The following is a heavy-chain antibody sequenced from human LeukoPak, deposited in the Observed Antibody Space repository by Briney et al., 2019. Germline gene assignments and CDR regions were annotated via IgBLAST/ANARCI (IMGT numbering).Heavy chain of an antibody. CDR1: GFTFSSYS. V-gene: IGHV3-21*04. CDR2: ISSSSSYI. CDR3: AKDMGRWELELDY. Sequence: GGSLRLSCAASGFTFSSYSMNWVRQAPGKGLEWVSSISSSSSYIYYADSVKGRFTISRDNAKNSLYLQMNSLRAEDMALYYCAKDMGRWELELDYWGQGTLVTVSS. J-gene: IGHJ4*02. D-gene: IGHD1-26*01.